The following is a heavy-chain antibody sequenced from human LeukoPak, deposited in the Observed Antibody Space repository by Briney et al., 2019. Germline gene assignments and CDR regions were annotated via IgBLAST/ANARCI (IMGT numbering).Heavy chain of an antibody. CDR2: IYYSGST. CDR3: ARVSSGSYWYFDY. CDR1: GGSINNYY. J-gene: IGHJ4*02. D-gene: IGHD1-26*01. V-gene: IGHV4-59*01. Sequence: SETLSLTCTVSGGSINNYYWSWIRQPPGKGLEWIGYIYYSGSTNYNPALKSRVTISVDTSKKQFSLKVSSVTAADTAVYYCARVSSGSYWYFDYWGQGTLVTVSS.